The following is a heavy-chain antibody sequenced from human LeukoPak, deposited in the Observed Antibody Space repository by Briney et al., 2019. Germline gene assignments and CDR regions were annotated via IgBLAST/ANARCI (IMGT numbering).Heavy chain of an antibody. D-gene: IGHD3-10*02. Sequence: PGGSPRLSCAASGFTFSSYEMNWVRQAPGKGLEWVSYISSSGSTIYYADSVKGRFTISRDNAKNSLYLQMNSLRAEDTAVYYCASCSGAWDYYYYMDVWGKGTTVTVSS. V-gene: IGHV3-48*03. CDR3: ASCSGAWDYYYYMDV. J-gene: IGHJ6*03. CDR2: ISSSGSTI. CDR1: GFTFSSYE.